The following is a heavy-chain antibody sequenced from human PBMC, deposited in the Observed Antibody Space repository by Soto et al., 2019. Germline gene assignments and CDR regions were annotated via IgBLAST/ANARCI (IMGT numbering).Heavy chain of an antibody. J-gene: IGHJ6*02. CDR2: ISAYNGNT. Sequence: ASVKVSCKASGYTFTSYCISWVRQAPGQGLEWMGWISAYNGNTNYAQKLQGRVTMTTDTSTSTAYMELRSLRSDDTAVYYCASGRGRRITIFGVVNSYYGMDVWGQGTTVTVSS. D-gene: IGHD3-3*01. CDR3: ASGRGRRITIFGVVNSYYGMDV. CDR1: GYTFTSYC. V-gene: IGHV1-18*01.